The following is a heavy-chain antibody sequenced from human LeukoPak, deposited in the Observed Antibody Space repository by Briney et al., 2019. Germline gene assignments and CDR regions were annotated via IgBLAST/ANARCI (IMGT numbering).Heavy chain of an antibody. CDR3: ARGRYCTSTTCYIYQ. Sequence: PGGSLRLSCAASRFTFSSYALNWVRQAPGQGLEWVSGISGCGDSTYYADSVQGRFIISRENSKNTLYLQMNSLRAEDTAVYYCARGRYCTSTTCYIYQWGQGTLVTVSS. CDR1: RFTFSSYA. J-gene: IGHJ4*02. CDR2: ISGCGDST. V-gene: IGHV3-23*01. D-gene: IGHD2-2*02.